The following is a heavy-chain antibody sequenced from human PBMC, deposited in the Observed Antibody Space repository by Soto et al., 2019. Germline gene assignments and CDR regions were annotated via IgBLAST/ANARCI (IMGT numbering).Heavy chain of an antibody. CDR3: ARLNPIAAAFDY. CDR2: ISSNGGST. CDR1: GFTFSSYA. Sequence: EVQLVESGGGLVQPGGSLRLSCAASGFTFSSYAMHWVRQAPGKGLEYVSAISSNGGSTHYANSVMGRFTISRDNSKNTLYLQMGSLRAEDMAVYYCARLNPIAAAFDYWGQGTLVTVSS. D-gene: IGHD6-13*01. V-gene: IGHV3-64*01. J-gene: IGHJ4*02.